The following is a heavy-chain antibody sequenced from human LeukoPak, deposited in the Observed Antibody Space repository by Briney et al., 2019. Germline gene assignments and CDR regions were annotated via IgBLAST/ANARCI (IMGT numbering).Heavy chain of an antibody. J-gene: IGHJ6*03. Sequence: SETLSLTCTVSGGSISINSYYWGWIRQPPGKGLEWIGSIYYSGGTYYNPSLRSRLTISVDTFKNQFSLKLSSVTAADTAVYYCARGRYYYDSGGYQSPYYYMDVWGKGTTVTVSS. CDR3: ARGRYYYDSGGYQSPYYYMDV. CDR1: GGSISINSYY. CDR2: IYYSGGT. D-gene: IGHD3-22*01. V-gene: IGHV4-39*01.